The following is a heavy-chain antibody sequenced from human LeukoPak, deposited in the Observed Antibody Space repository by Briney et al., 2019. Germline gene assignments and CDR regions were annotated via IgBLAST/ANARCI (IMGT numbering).Heavy chain of an antibody. CDR3: ARDRGRMDYNTGGFDY. CDR2: IYYSGST. Sequence: SETLSLTCTVSGGSISSYYWSWIRQPPGKGLEWIGYIYYSGSTNYNPSLKSRVTISVDTSKNQFSLKLISVTAADTAVYYCARDRGRMDYNTGGFDYWGQGTLVTVSS. J-gene: IGHJ4*02. CDR1: GGSISSYY. V-gene: IGHV4-59*01. D-gene: IGHD4-11*01.